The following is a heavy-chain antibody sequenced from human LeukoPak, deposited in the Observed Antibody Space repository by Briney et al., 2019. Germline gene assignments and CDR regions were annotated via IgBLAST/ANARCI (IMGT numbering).Heavy chain of an antibody. Sequence: GGSLRLSCAASGFTFSHFWMSWVRQAPGKGLEWVAYIKKTGSETYYVDSVKGRFTITRDNTRNSLFLQMYSLRAEDTAVYFRAREDGYCSGGNCYSYFDSWGQGTLVTVSS. V-gene: IGHV3-7*01. D-gene: IGHD2-15*01. CDR3: AREDGYCSGGNCYSYFDS. J-gene: IGHJ4*02. CDR2: IKKTGSET. CDR1: GFTFSHFW.